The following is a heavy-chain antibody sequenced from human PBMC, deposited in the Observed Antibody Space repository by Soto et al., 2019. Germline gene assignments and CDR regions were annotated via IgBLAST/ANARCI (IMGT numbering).Heavy chain of an antibody. CDR2: IYHSGIT. Sequence: QLQLQESGSGLVKPSQTLSLTCAVSGGSISSGGYSWSWIRQPPGKGLEWIGYIYHSGITYYNPSLKIPVTISVDRSKNQFSMKLSSVTAADTAVYYCARGDCSSTSCYFDYWVQGTLVIVSS. J-gene: IGHJ4*02. CDR3: ARGDCSSTSCYFDY. D-gene: IGHD2-2*01. CDR1: GGSISSGGYS. V-gene: IGHV4-30-2*01.